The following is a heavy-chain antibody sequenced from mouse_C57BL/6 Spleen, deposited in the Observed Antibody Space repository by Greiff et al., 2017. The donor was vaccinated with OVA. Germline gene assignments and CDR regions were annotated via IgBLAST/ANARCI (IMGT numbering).Heavy chain of an antibody. CDR3: AKGATVGDD. CDR1: GYTFTSYW. Sequence: QVQLQQPGAELVMPGASVKLSCKASGYTFTSYWMHWVKQRPGQGLEWIGEIDPSDSYTNYNQKFKGKATLTVDKSSSTAYMQLSSLTSEDSAVYYGAKGATVGDDWGQGTTLTVSS. V-gene: IGHV1-69*01. D-gene: IGHD1-1*01. J-gene: IGHJ2*01. CDR2: IDPSDSYT.